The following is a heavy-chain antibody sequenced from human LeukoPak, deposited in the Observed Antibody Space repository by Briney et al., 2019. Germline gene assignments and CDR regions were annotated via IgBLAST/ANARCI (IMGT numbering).Heavy chain of an antibody. J-gene: IGHJ4*02. CDR1: GYTFTNYY. V-gene: IGHV1-46*01. CDR2: INPNGGNT. CDR3: ARERRAWGEDS. Sequence: ASVKVSCKASGYTFTNYYIHWVRQAPGQGLEWVGLINPNGGNTGYAQRFQGRVTVTTDTSTSTVFMELNSLQSEDTAVYYCARERRAWGEDSWGQGTLVTVSS. D-gene: IGHD3-16*01.